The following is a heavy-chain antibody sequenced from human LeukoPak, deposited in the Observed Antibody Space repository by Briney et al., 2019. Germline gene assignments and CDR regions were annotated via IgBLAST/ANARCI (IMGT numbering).Heavy chain of an antibody. J-gene: IGHJ4*02. D-gene: IGHD1-26*01. V-gene: IGHV3-7*01. CDR2: IDKHGNGK. CDR1: GFTFSTSW. Sequence: PGGSQRLSCVASGFTFSTSWVTWVRQAPGTGLEWVANIDKHGNGKYYVDSVKGRFAISRDYASNSVFLQMDSLRAEDTSVYYCARDAGWGYYDLWGQGTPVTVSS. CDR3: ARDAGWGYYDL.